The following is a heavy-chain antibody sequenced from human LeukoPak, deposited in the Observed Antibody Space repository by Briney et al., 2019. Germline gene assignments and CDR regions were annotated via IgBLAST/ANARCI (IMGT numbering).Heavy chain of an antibody. Sequence: SETLSLTCTVSGGSISSYYWSWIRQPPGKGLEWIGYIYYSGSTNYNPSLKSRVTISVDMSKNQFSLKLSSVTAADTAVYYCARRGGANWFDPWGQGTLVTVSS. CDR2: IYYSGST. D-gene: IGHD3-10*01. V-gene: IGHV4-59*08. CDR1: GGSISSYY. J-gene: IGHJ5*02. CDR3: ARRGGANWFDP.